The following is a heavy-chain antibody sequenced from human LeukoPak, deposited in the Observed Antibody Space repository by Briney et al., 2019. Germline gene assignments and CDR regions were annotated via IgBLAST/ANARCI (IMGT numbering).Heavy chain of an antibody. J-gene: IGHJ5*02. CDR2: INHSGST. Sequence: PSETLSLTCAVYGESFSGYYWSWIRQPPGKGLEWIGEINHSGSTNYNPSLKSRVTISVDTSKNQFSLQLNSVTPEDTAVYYCARGSSGWYYFSIDPWGQGTLVTVSS. CDR3: ARGSSGWYYFSIDP. V-gene: IGHV4-34*01. CDR1: GESFSGYY. D-gene: IGHD6-19*01.